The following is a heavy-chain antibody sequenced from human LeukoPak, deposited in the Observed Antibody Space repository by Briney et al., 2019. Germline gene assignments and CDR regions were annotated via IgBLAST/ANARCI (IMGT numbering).Heavy chain of an antibody. CDR1: GFRFSYHD. Sequence: PGGSMRLSCAASGFRFSYHDMHWVRQAPGKGVECVSSIGAAGAHTFYADYVKGRCTISRDNFPSTMYLQMDGLIPEDSAVYYCARELGGTKTRGLDIWGQGTVVTVSS. D-gene: IGHD1-14*01. V-gene: IGHV3-64*02. CDR3: ARELGGTKTRGLDI. J-gene: IGHJ3*02. CDR2: IGAAGAHT.